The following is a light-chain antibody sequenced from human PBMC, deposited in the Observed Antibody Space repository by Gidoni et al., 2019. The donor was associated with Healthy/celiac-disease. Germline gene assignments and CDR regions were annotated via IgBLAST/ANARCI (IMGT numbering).Light chain of an antibody. J-gene: IGKJ1*01. Sequence: EIVLTQSPGTLSLSPGERATLSCRASQSVSSSYLAWDQQKPGQAPRLLIYGASSRATGIPDRFSGSGSGTDFTLTISRLEPEDFAVYYCQQYGSSPSWTFXQXTKVEIK. CDR3: QQYGSSPSWT. CDR1: QSVSSSY. V-gene: IGKV3-20*01. CDR2: GAS.